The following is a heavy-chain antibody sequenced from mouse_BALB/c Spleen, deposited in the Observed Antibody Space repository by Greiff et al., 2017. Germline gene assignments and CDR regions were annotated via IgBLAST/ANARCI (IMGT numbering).Heavy chain of an antibody. Sequence: VKLMESGAELVRPGSSVKISCKASGYAFSSYWMNWVKQRPGQGLEWIGQIYPGDGDTNYNGKFKGKATLTADKSSSTAYMQLSSLTSEDSAVYFCARGGLRPFDYWGQGTTLTVSS. CDR1: GYAFSSYW. V-gene: IGHV1-80*01. J-gene: IGHJ2*01. CDR3: ARGGLRPFDY. CDR2: IYPGDGDT. D-gene: IGHD2-4*01.